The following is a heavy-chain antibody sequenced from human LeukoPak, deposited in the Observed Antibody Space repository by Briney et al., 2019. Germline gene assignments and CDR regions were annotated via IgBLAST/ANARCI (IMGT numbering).Heavy chain of an antibody. CDR2: LYSGGTT. J-gene: IGHJ4*02. Sequence: HPGESLRLSCAASGFSVTTNYMAWVRQAPGKGLEWVSVLYSGGTTHYADSVKGRFTISRDNSKNTLYLQMNSLRAEDTAVYYCAREGGSYYFDYWGQGTLVTVSS. CDR1: GFSVTTNY. CDR3: AREGGSYYFDY. D-gene: IGHD1-26*01. V-gene: IGHV3-66*01.